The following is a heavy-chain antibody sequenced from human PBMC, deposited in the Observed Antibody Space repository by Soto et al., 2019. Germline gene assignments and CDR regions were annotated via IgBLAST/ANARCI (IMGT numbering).Heavy chain of an antibody. V-gene: IGHV4-61*01. CDR2: IHYNGNT. CDR3: AREGNLGRWLQPLDF. D-gene: IGHD5-12*01. Sequence: SETLSLTCTVSGGSVSSGSYYRSWIRQPPGKGLEWIGNIHYNGNTKYNPSLKSRVTMSVDTSKNQFSLKLISVTAADTAKYFCAREGNLGRWLQPLDFWGQGTLVTVSS. J-gene: IGHJ4*02. CDR1: GGSVSSGSYY.